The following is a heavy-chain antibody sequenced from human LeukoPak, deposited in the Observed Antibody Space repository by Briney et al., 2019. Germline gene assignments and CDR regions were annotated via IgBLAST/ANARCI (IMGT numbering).Heavy chain of an antibody. CDR1: GYTFTSYY. CDR3: ARDHGYCSGGSCYSEELDY. CDR2: INPSGGST. D-gene: IGHD2-15*01. Sequence: GASVKVSCKASGYTFTSYYMHWVRQAPGQGLEWMGIINPSGGSTSYAQKFQGRVTMTRDTSTSTVYMELSSLRSEDTAVYYCARDHGYCSGGSCYSEELDYWGQGTLVTVSS. V-gene: IGHV1-46*01. J-gene: IGHJ4*02.